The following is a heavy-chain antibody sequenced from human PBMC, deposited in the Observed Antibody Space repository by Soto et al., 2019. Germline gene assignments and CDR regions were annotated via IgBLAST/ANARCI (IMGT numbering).Heavy chain of an antibody. V-gene: IGHV3-33*06. J-gene: IGHJ5*02. CDR2: IWYDGSNK. Sequence: QVQLVESGGGVVQPGRSLRLSCAASGFTFSSYGMHWVRQAPGKGLEWVAVIWYDGSNKYYADSVKGRFTISRDNSKNTLYLQMNSLRAEDTAVYYCAKEVYCSSTSCANWFDPWGQGTLVTVSS. CDR1: GFTFSSYG. CDR3: AKEVYCSSTSCANWFDP. D-gene: IGHD2-2*01.